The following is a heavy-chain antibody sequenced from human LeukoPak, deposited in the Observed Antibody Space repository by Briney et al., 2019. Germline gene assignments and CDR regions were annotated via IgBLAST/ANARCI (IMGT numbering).Heavy chain of an antibody. J-gene: IGHJ4*02. CDR3: AKGPYSSGGGYYFDY. V-gene: IGHV3-30*18. CDR1: GFTFSSYG. D-gene: IGHD6-19*01. CDR2: ISYDGSND. Sequence: PGGSLRLSCAASGFTFSSYGMHWVRQAPGKGLEWMAVISYDGSNDYYADSVKGRFTISRDNSKNTLYLQMNSLRAEDTAVYYCAKGPYSSGGGYYFDYWGQGTLVTVSS.